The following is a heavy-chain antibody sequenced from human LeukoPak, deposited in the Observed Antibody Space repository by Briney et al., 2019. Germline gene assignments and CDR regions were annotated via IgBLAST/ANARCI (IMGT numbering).Heavy chain of an antibody. J-gene: IGHJ6*03. CDR3: AKDNRYSSGWYRGDYYYYYMDV. Sequence: PGGSLRLSCAASGFTFSSYGMHWVRQAPGKGLEWVAFIRYDGSNKYYADSVKGRFTISRDNSKNTLYLQMNSLRAEDTAVYYCAKDNRYSSGWYRGDYYYYYMDVWGKGTTVTISS. D-gene: IGHD6-19*01. CDR1: GFTFSSYG. V-gene: IGHV3-30*02. CDR2: IRYDGSNK.